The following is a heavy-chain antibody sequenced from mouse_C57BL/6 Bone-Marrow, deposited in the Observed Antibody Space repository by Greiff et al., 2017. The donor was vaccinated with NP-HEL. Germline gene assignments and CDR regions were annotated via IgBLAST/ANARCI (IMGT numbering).Heavy chain of an antibody. CDR1: GFTFSDAW. Sequence: EVQGVESGGGLVQPGGSMKLSCAASGFTFSDAWMDWVRQSPEKGLEWVAEIRNKANNHATYYAESVKGRFTISRDDSKSSVYLQMNSLRAEDTGIHYCTRTLYYGYDRGYAMDYWGQGTSVTVSS. D-gene: IGHD2-2*01. V-gene: IGHV6-6*01. J-gene: IGHJ4*01. CDR2: IRNKANNHAT. CDR3: TRTLYYGYDRGYAMDY.